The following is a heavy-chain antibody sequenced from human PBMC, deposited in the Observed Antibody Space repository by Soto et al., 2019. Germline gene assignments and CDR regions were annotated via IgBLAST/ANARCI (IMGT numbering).Heavy chain of an antibody. CDR3: ARDPGYCTNGVCYNDAFDI. CDR2: INPNSGGT. CDR1: GYTFTGYY. J-gene: IGHJ3*02. D-gene: IGHD2-8*01. V-gene: IGHV1-2*04. Sequence: ASVKVSCKASGYTFTGYYMHWVRQAPGQGLEWMGWINPNSGGTNYAQKFQGWVTMTRDTSISTAYMELSRLRSDDTAVYYCARDPGYCTNGVCYNDAFDIWGQGTMVTVSS.